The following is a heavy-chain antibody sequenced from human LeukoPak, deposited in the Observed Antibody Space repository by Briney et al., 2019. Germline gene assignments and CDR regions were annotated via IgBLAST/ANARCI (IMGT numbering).Heavy chain of an antibody. CDR3: AKAGAGTTGFDY. J-gene: IGHJ4*02. CDR2: ISGSGGCT. CDR1: GFTFSSYA. D-gene: IGHD1-7*01. V-gene: IGHV3-23*01. Sequence: GGSLRLSCAASGFTFSSYAMSWVRQAPGKGLEWVSAISGSGGCTYYAGSVKGRFTISRDNSKNTLYLQMNSLRAEDTAVYYCAKAGAGTTGFDYWGQGTLVTVSS.